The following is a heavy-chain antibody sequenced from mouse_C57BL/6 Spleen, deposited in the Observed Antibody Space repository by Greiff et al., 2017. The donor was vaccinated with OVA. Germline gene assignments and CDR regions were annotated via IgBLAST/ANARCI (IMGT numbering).Heavy chain of an antibody. CDR1: GYTFTDYY. CDR3: ASYYSNPWFAY. D-gene: IGHD2-5*01. CDR2: INPNNGGT. Sequence: EVQLQQSGPELVKPGASVKISCKASGYTFTDYYMNWVKQSHGKSLEWIGDINPNNGGTSYNQKFKGKATLTVDKSSSTAYMELRSLTSEDSAVEYCASYYSNPWFAYWGQGTLVTVSA. J-gene: IGHJ3*01. V-gene: IGHV1-26*01.